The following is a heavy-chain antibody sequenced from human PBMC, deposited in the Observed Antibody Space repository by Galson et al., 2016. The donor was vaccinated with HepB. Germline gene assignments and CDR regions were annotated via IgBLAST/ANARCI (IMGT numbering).Heavy chain of an antibody. D-gene: IGHD6-13*01. J-gene: IGHJ4*02. Sequence: SLRLSYAGTGFTFSTYAMSWVRQAPGKRLEWVSAISGSGDTTYYADSVKGRFSISRDNSKNTLYLQMSSLTAEDTAVYYCAKWSDAAATYWGQGALVTVSS. CDR3: AKWSDAAATY. V-gene: IGHV3-23*01. CDR1: GFTFSTYA. CDR2: ISGSGDTT.